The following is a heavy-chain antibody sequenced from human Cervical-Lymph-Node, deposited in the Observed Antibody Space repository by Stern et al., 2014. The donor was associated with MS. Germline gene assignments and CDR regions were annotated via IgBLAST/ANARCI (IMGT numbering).Heavy chain of an antibody. V-gene: IGHV4-39*01. CDR3: ARQSITMIIGWFDP. J-gene: IGHJ5*02. Sequence: QLVESGPGLVKPSETLSLTCTVSGGSISSSSYYWGWIRQPPGKGLEWIGSIYYSGSTYYNPSLKSRVTISVDTSKNQFSRKLSSVTAADTAVYYCARQSITMIIGWFDPWGQGTLVTVSS. CDR1: GGSISSSSYY. CDR2: IYYSGST. D-gene: IGHD3-22*01.